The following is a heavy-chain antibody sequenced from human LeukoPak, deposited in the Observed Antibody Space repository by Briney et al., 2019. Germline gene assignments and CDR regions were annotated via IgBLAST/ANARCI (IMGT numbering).Heavy chain of an antibody. CDR1: GFTFSSYG. Sequence: GGSLRHSCAASGFTFSSYGMHWVRQAPGKGLEWVAVISYDGSNKYYADSVKGRFTISRDNSKNTLYLQMNSLRAEDTAVYYCAKTVVRGVSRYGMDVWGQGTTVTVSS. J-gene: IGHJ6*02. V-gene: IGHV3-30*18. D-gene: IGHD3-10*01. CDR3: AKTVVRGVSRYGMDV. CDR2: ISYDGSNK.